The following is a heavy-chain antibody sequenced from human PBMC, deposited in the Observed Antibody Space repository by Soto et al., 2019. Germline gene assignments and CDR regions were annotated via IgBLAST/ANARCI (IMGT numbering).Heavy chain of an antibody. D-gene: IGHD3-22*01. CDR2: ISGSAATT. CDR1: GFTFSSYA. Sequence: EVQLLESGGGLVQPGGSLRLSCAASGFTFSSYAMNWFRQAPGKGLEWVSAISGSAATTHFADAVKGRFTISRDNSKNTLYLQMNSLRAEDTAVYYCARDRSYYDSSGSYSPPYWGQGTLVTVSS. J-gene: IGHJ4*02. CDR3: ARDRSYYDSSGSYSPPY. V-gene: IGHV3-23*01.